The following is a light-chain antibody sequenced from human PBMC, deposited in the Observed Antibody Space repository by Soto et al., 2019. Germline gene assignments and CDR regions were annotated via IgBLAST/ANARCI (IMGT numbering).Light chain of an antibody. CDR1: QRVRSW. Sequence: VTITCRASQRVRSWLAWYQQKPGKAPKLLIYGTSTLESGVPSRFSGSGSETDFSLTISSLQPEDFATYYCQQSYSIPWTFGQGTKVDIK. CDR2: GTS. CDR3: QQSYSIPWT. V-gene: IGKV1-39*01. J-gene: IGKJ1*01.